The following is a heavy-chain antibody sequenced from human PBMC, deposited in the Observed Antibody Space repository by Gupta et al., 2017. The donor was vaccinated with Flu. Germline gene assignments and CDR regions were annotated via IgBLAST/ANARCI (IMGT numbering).Heavy chain of an antibody. CDR1: GGSISPNGYY. CDR2: IYYNGNT. J-gene: IGHJ4*02. D-gene: IGHD6-19*01. Sequence: QLQLQESGPGLVKPSETLSLTCTVSGGSISPNGYYWGWIRQAPGKELEWIGTIYYNGNTYYNPSLKSRVTVSVDTSKNQFSLNLNSVTAADTAVYFCARGGGIAVAGDWGQGTLVTVSS. CDR3: ARGGGIAVAGD. V-gene: IGHV4-39*01.